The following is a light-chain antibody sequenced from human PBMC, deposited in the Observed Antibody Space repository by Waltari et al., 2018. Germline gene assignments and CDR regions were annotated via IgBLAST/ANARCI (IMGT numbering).Light chain of an antibody. V-gene: IGLV2-14*01. CDR2: EVS. J-gene: IGLJ2*01. CDR3: SSYTSSSTLV. Sequence: QSALTQPASVSGSPGQSITISCPGTSSDVGGTNYVSWYQQPPGKAPKLTIDEVSNRPSGVSNRFSGSKSGNTASLTISGLQAEDEADYYCSSYTSSSTLVFGGGTKLTVL. CDR1: SSDVGGTNY.